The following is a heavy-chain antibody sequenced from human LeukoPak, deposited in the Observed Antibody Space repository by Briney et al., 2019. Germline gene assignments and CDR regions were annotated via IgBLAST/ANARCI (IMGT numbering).Heavy chain of an antibody. V-gene: IGHV3-66*01. CDR1: GFTFSSAW. Sequence: GGSLRLSCAASGFTFSSAWMSWVRQAPGKGLEWVSVIYSGGSTYYADSVKGRFTISRDNSKNTLYLQMNSLRAEDTAVYYCARTTVTAFDYWGQGTLVTVSS. J-gene: IGHJ4*02. D-gene: IGHD4-17*01. CDR2: IYSGGST. CDR3: ARTTVTAFDY.